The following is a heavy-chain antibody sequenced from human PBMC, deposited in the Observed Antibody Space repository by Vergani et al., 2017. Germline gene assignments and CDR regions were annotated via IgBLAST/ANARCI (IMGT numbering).Heavy chain of an antibody. CDR3: ARVNTETNGHLYYYYYMDV. J-gene: IGHJ6*03. D-gene: IGHD4-11*01. CDR1: GGSFTSYH. V-gene: IGHV4-34*01. CDR2: IDHTGRP. Sequence: QVQLQQWGGGLLKPSETLSLTCVVNGGSFTSYHWTWIRPSLGEGLEWVGDIDHTGRPDYNPSLKGRLTMSVDKSRNQFSLTLNSVTATDTAIYFCARVNTETNGHLYYYYYMDVWGQGTAVTVS.